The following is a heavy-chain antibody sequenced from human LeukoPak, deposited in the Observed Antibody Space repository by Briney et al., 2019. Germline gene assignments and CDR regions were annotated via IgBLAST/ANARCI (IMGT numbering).Heavy chain of an antibody. J-gene: IGHJ6*02. D-gene: IGHD3-9*01. Sequence: KTSETLSLTCTVSGGSISSYYWSWFRQPPGKGLEWIGYIYYSGSTNCNPSLKSRVTISVDTSKNRFSLKLSSVTAADTAVYYCARGPAYYDILTGYYNYYYYGMDVWGQGTTVTVSS. CDR1: GGSISSYY. CDR3: ARGPAYYDILTGYYNYYYYGMDV. V-gene: IGHV4-59*12. CDR2: IYYSGST.